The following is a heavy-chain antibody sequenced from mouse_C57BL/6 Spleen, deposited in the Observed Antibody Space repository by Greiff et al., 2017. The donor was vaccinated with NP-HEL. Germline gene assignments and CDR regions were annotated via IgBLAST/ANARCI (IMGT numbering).Heavy chain of an antibody. CDR3: ARGGLDFYYAMDY. J-gene: IGHJ4*01. CDR1: GFTFSDYY. Sequence: EVMLVESEGGLVQPGSSMKLSCTASGFTFSDYYMAWVRQVPEKGLEWVANINYDGSSTYYLDSLKSRFIISRDNAKNILYLQMSSLKSEDTATYYCARGGLDFYYAMDYWGQGTSVTVSS. CDR2: INYDGSST. D-gene: IGHD3-3*01. V-gene: IGHV5-16*01.